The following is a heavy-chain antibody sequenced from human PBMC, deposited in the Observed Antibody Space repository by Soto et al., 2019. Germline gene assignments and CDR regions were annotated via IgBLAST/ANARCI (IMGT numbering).Heavy chain of an antibody. J-gene: IGHJ3*02. CDR1: GGSFSSFS. Sequence: QVQLVQSGAEVKRPGSSVKVSCKTSGGSFSSFSLSWVRQAPGQGLEWMGRIIPIRGLPTYAENFQGRITIGADKSTSTAYMELSSLRSEDTAVYYCATPSLINYYDIPGDAFDIWGQGTMVTVSS. D-gene: IGHD3-9*01. CDR2: IIPIRGLP. V-gene: IGHV1-69*02. CDR3: ATPSLINYYDIPGDAFDI.